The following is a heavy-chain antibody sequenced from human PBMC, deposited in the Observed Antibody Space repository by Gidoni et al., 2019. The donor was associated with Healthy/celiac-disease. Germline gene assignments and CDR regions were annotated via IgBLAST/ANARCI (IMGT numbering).Heavy chain of an antibody. CDR3: ARAYSGYDGDAFDI. D-gene: IGHD5-12*01. J-gene: IGHJ3*02. Sequence: EVQLVESGGGLVQPGGSLRLSCAASGFPFSSYEMNWVRQAPGKGLEWVSYISSSGSTIYYADSVKGRFTISRDNAKNSLYLQMNSLRAEDTAVYYCARAYSGYDGDAFDIWGQGTMVTVSS. CDR2: ISSSGSTI. CDR1: GFPFSSYE. V-gene: IGHV3-48*03.